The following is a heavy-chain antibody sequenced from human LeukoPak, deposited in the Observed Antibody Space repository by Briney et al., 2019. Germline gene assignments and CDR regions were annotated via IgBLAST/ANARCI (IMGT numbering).Heavy chain of an antibody. CDR1: GYTFTSYG. Sequence: GASVKVSCKASGYTFTSYGISWVRQAPGQGLEWMGWISAYNGNTNYAQKLQGRVTMTTDTSTSTAYMELSSLRSEDTAVYYCARAAGGYGDYSPLGWFDPWGQGTLVTVSS. J-gene: IGHJ5*02. D-gene: IGHD4-17*01. CDR3: ARAAGGYGDYSPLGWFDP. CDR2: ISAYNGNT. V-gene: IGHV1-18*01.